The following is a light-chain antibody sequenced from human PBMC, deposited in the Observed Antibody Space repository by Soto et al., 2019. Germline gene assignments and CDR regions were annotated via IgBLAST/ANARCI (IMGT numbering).Light chain of an antibody. J-gene: IGLJ1*01. CDR3: SSYTSSSLGV. V-gene: IGLV2-14*01. Sequence: QSVLTQPASVSGSPGQSITTSCTGTSSDVGGYNYVSWHQQHPGKAPKLMIYEVSNRPPGVSNRFSGSKSGNTASLTISGLQAEDEADYYCSSYTSSSLGVFGTGTKVTVL. CDR2: EVS. CDR1: SSDVGGYNY.